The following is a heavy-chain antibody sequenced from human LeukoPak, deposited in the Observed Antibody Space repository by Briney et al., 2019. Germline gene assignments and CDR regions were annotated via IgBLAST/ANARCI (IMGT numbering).Heavy chain of an antibody. CDR3: ARANGYSGYVSYDY. Sequence: PGGSLRLSCAASGFTFSSYDMHWVRQPTGQGLEWVSGIGTAGDTYYPGSVKGRFTISREDAKKSLYLQMNSLGAGDTAVYYCARANGYSGYVSYDYWGQGILVTVTS. V-gene: IGHV3-13*01. J-gene: IGHJ4*02. D-gene: IGHD5-12*01. CDR1: GFTFSSYD. CDR2: IGTAGDT.